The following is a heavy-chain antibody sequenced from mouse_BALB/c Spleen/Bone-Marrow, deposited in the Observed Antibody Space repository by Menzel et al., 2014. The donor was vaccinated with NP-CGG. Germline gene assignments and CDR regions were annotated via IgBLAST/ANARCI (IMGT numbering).Heavy chain of an antibody. D-gene: IGHD1-1*01. CDR3: ARSRDYGNSYYAMDY. CDR2: IDPANGNT. J-gene: IGHJ4*01. CDR1: GFNIKDTY. Sequence: EVQLQESGAELVKPGASVKLSCTASGFNIKDTYMHWVKLRPEQGLEWIGRIDPANGNTKYDPKFQGKATITADTSSNTAYLQLSSLTSEDTAVYYCARSRDYGNSYYAMDYWGQGTSVTVSS. V-gene: IGHV14-3*02.